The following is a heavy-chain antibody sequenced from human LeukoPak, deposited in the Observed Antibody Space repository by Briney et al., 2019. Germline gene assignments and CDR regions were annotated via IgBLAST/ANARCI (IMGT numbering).Heavy chain of an antibody. Sequence: SGGSLRLSCAASGFTLSSYAMSWVRQAPGKGLEWVSGISGSGGSTYYADSVKGRFTISRDNSKNTLYLQMNTLRAEDTAVYYCARDPYSSTWSYGMDVWGQGTTVTVSS. D-gene: IGHD6-6*01. J-gene: IGHJ6*02. CDR3: ARDPYSSTWSYGMDV. CDR1: GFTLSSYA. V-gene: IGHV3-23*01. CDR2: ISGSGGST.